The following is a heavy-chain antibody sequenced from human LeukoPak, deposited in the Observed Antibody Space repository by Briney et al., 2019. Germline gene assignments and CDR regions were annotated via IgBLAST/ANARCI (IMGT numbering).Heavy chain of an antibody. CDR2: IIPIFGTA. CDR1: GGTFSSYA. Sequence: SGKVSCKASGGTFSSYAISWVRQAPGPGLEWMGGIIPIFGTANYAQKFQGRVTTTADESTSTAYMELSSLRSEDTAVYYCARGYYYDSSGYYPSYYYYMDVWGKGTTVTISS. V-gene: IGHV1-69*13. D-gene: IGHD3-22*01. J-gene: IGHJ6*03. CDR3: ARGYYYDSSGYYPSYYYYMDV.